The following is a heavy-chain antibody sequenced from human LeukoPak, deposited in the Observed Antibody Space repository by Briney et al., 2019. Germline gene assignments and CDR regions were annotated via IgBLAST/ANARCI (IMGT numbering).Heavy chain of an antibody. CDR3: AGGLRYSFDI. V-gene: IGHV3-74*01. Sequence: GGSLRLSCAASGFTFSSSWMHWVRQAPGEGLVWVSQINGDGSRTNYADSVKGRFTISRDNAKSTLYLQMNSLRAEDTAVYYCAGGLRYSFDIWGQGTMVTVSS. J-gene: IGHJ3*02. D-gene: IGHD3-9*01. CDR2: INGDGSRT. CDR1: GFTFSSSW.